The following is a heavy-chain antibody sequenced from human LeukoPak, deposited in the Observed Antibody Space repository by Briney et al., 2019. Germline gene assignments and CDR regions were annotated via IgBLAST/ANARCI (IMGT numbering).Heavy chain of an antibody. Sequence: GASVKVSCKASGFTFTSSAVQWVRQARGQRLEWIGWIVVGSGNTNYAQKFQERVTITRDMSTSTAYMELSSLRSEDTAVYYCARVPIVGAYFDYWGQGTLVTVSS. J-gene: IGHJ4*02. CDR1: GFTFTSSA. D-gene: IGHD1-26*01. CDR3: ARVPIVGAYFDY. CDR2: IVVGSGNT. V-gene: IGHV1-58*01.